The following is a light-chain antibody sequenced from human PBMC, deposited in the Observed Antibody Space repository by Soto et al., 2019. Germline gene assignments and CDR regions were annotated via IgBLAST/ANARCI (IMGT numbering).Light chain of an antibody. CDR2: DNK. V-gene: IGLV1-51*01. Sequence: QSVLTQPPSVSAAPGQTVTISCSGSSSNIGNNDVSWYQQLPGTAPKLLIYDNKHRPSGIPDRFSGSNSGTSATLGITGLQTGDEADYYCGTWDSSLSAGVFGGGTQLTVL. J-gene: IGLJ2*01. CDR1: SSNIGNND. CDR3: GTWDSSLSAGV.